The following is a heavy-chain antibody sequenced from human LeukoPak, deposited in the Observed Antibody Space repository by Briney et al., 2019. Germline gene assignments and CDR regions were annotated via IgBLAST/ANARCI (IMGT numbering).Heavy chain of an antibody. J-gene: IGHJ5*01. V-gene: IGHV1-3*01. Sequence: ASVKVSCKASGYTFTSYAMHWVRQAPGQGLEWMGWIDAANGNTKYSQKFQGRVTITRDTSASIVYMELSSLRSEDTAVYYCARPRAGSPGNWFDSWGQGTLVTVSS. CDR1: GYTFTSYA. CDR3: ARPRAGSPGNWFDS. D-gene: IGHD6-13*01. CDR2: IDAANGNT.